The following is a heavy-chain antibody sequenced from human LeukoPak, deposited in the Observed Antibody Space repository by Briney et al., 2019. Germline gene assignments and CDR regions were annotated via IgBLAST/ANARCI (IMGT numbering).Heavy chain of an antibody. CDR1: GFTFSRNW. J-gene: IGHJ5*02. CDR2: IKQDGSEK. CDR3: ARDSGYPNWFDP. Sequence: GGSLRLSCADSGFTFSRNWMSWVRQAPGKGLEWVANIKQDGSEKYYVDSVQGRFTISRDNAKNSLYLQMNSLRAEDTAVYYCARDSGYPNWFDPWGQGTLVTVSS. D-gene: IGHD5-12*01. V-gene: IGHV3-7*01.